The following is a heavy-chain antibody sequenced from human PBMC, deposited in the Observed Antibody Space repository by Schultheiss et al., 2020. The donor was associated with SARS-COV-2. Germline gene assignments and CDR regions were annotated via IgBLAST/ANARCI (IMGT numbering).Heavy chain of an antibody. CDR1: GFTFDDYA. CDR2: ISWNSGSI. Sequence: SLKISCAASGFTFDDYAMHWVRQAPGKGLEWVSGISWNSGSIGYADSVKGRFTISRDNAKNSLYLQMNSLRAEDTALYYCASPKLVGGYDYVWGSYPYHFDYWGQGTLVTVSS. V-gene: IGHV3-9*01. CDR3: ASPKLVGGYDYVWGSYPYHFDY. J-gene: IGHJ4*02. D-gene: IGHD3-16*02.